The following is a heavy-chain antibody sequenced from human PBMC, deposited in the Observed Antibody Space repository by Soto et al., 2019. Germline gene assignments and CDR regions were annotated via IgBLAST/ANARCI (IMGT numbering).Heavy chain of an antibody. Sequence: GASVKVSSQASWYTLTQYVIKLGRQATGQGLEWMGWMNPNSGNTGYAQKFQGRVTMTRNTSISTAYMELSSLRSEDTAVYYCARGANVLLWFGEPDVWGKGTTVTVSS. CDR2: MNPNSGNT. V-gene: IGHV1-8*01. D-gene: IGHD3-10*01. CDR1: WYTLTQYV. J-gene: IGHJ6*04. CDR3: ARGANVLLWFGEPDV.